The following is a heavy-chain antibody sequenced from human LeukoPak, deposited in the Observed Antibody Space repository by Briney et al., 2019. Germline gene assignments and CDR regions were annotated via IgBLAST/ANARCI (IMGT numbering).Heavy chain of an antibody. D-gene: IGHD5-24*01. Sequence: GGSLRLSCIGSGFTFSTYWTGWVRPAPGKGLGWVANIRQDGGEKYYVDSVKGRFSISRDNARNSLYLQMNSLTGEDTAVYYCARDMGWQQFDQWGQGTLVTVSS. V-gene: IGHV3-7*01. J-gene: IGHJ4*02. CDR3: ARDMGWQQFDQ. CDR2: IRQDGGEK. CDR1: GFTFSTYW.